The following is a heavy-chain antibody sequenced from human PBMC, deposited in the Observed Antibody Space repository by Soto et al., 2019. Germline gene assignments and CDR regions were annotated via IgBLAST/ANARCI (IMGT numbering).Heavy chain of an antibody. CDR3: ARHSRGNYYGSGSYFYGMDV. Sequence: PGESLKISCEGSGYSFTSYWIGWVRQMPGKGLEWMGIIYPGDSDTRYSPSFQGQVTISADKPISTAYLQWSSLKASDTAMYYCARHSRGNYYGSGSYFYGMDVWGQGTTVTAP. CDR1: GYSFTSYW. V-gene: IGHV5-51*04. J-gene: IGHJ6*02. D-gene: IGHD3-10*01. CDR2: IYPGDSDT.